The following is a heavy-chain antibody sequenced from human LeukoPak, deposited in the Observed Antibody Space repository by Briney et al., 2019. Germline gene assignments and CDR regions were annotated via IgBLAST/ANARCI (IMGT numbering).Heavy chain of an antibody. D-gene: IGHD1-26*01. CDR3: AKDKVPDGKWEIDR. V-gene: IGHV3-23*01. CDR2: ITGNAGFI. Sequence: GESLRLSCTPSGFTFSTYAMNWVRQAPGKGLEWVGGITGNAGFIGYADSVKGRFIISRDNTNSTLLLQMRSLSGEDTAVYYCAKDKVPDGKWEIDRWGQGTLVTVSS. CDR1: GFTFSTYA. J-gene: IGHJ5*02.